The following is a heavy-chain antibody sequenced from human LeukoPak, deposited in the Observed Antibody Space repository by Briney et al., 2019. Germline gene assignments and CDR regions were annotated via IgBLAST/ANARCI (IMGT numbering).Heavy chain of an antibody. CDR2: IYNSGST. CDR1: GGSISSSTYY. J-gene: IGHJ5*02. Sequence: PSETLSLTCSVSGGSISSSTYYWGWIRQPPGKGLEWIGNIYNSGSTYYNPSLKSRVTISVDTSKNQFSLKLSSVTAADTAVCYCARQAYSSNLGWFDPWGQGTLVTVSP. D-gene: IGHD6-13*01. V-gene: IGHV4-39*01. CDR3: ARQAYSSNLGWFDP.